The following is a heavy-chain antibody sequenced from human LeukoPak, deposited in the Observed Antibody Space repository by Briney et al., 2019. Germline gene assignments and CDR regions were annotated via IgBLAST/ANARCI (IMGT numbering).Heavy chain of an antibody. CDR3: ARTGPGIAARNYFDY. D-gene: IGHD6-6*01. V-gene: IGHV4-59*01. J-gene: IGHJ4*02. CDR2: VYYGGST. Sequence: SENLSRNCTGSGGSISSYYWSWIRQPPGKGLEWIVYVYYGGSTNYNPSLKSRVTISVDTSKNQFSLKLSSVTAADTAVYYCARTGPGIAARNYFDYWGQGTLVTVSS. CDR1: GGSISSYY.